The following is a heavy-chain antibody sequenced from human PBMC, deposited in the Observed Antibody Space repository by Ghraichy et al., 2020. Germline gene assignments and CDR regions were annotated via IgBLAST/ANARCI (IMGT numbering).Heavy chain of an antibody. J-gene: IGHJ6*02. CDR3: ARDNSYGMDV. CDR1: GFTLSNYW. Sequence: SCAASGFTLSNYWMHWVRQAPGKGLVWVSRINKDGRSTNYADSVKGRFTISRDNAKNTLYLQMNSLRAEDTAVYYCARDNSYGMDVWGQGTTVTVSS. V-gene: IGHV3-74*01. CDR2: INKDGRST.